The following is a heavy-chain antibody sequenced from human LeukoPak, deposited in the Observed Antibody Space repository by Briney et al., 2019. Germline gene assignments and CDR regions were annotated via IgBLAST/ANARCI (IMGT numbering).Heavy chain of an antibody. CDR1: GFTFSSYG. CDR2: IWYDGSNK. J-gene: IGHJ4*02. V-gene: IGHV3-33*01. CDR3: ARGSGYKYYFDY. D-gene: IGHD3-22*01. Sequence: GRSLRLSCAASGFTFSSYGMHWVRQAPGKGLEGVAVIWYDGSNKYYADSVKGRFTISRDNSKNTLYLQMNSLRAEDTAVYYCARGSGYKYYFDYWGQGTLVTVSS.